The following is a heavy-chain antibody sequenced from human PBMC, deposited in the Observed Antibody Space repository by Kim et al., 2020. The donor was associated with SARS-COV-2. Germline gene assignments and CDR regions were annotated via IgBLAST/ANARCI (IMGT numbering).Heavy chain of an antibody. D-gene: IGHD3-10*01. Sequence: SETLSLTCTVSGGSISSYYWSWIRQPPGKGLEWIGYIYYSGSTNYNPSLKSRVTISVDTSKNQFSLKLSSVTAADTAVYYCARGRYGSGRTLGYYYYYGMDVWGQGTTVTVSS. J-gene: IGHJ6*02. CDR1: GGSISSYY. CDR3: ARGRYGSGRTLGYYYYYGMDV. CDR2: IYYSGST. V-gene: IGHV4-59*13.